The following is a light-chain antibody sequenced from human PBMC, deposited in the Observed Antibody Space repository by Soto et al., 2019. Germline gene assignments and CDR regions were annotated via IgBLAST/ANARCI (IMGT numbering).Light chain of an antibody. CDR1: SSDVGGSNY. V-gene: IGLV2-14*01. CDR2: NVS. CDR3: TSSTTDSLYV. J-gene: IGLJ1*01. Sequence: QAASVSGSPGQSITISCTGTSSDVGGSNYVSWYQQFPGKVPKLLISNVSHRPSGVSSRFSGSKSGNTASLTISGLQAEDEADYFCTSSTTDSLYVFGTGTKVTVL.